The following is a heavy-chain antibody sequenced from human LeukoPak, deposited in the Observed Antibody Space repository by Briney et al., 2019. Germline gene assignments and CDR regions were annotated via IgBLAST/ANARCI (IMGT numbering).Heavy chain of an antibody. Sequence: GGSLRLSCAAYGFTFSNYWMHWVRHAQGKGLVWVSRINNDGSSTTYADSVKGRFTISRDNAKNTLYLQMYSLRAEDTAVYYCAGDTLPYFDYWGQGTLVTVSS. CDR2: INNDGSST. CDR3: AGDTLPYFDY. V-gene: IGHV3-74*01. D-gene: IGHD2-15*01. CDR1: GFTFSNYW. J-gene: IGHJ4*02.